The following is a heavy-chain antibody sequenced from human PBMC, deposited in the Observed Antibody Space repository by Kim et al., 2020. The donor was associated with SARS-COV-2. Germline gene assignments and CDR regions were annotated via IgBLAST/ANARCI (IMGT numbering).Heavy chain of an antibody. V-gene: IGHV3-74*01. CDR3: VREAGDHDV. J-gene: IGHJ6*02. CDR2: IKRDGSEK. Sequence: GGSLRLSCSASGFSLSGHWMHWVRQAPGKGPEWVSCIKRDGSEKYYGDAVKGRFTTSRDNGKNMLFLQMNSLRVEDTALYYCVREAGDHDVWGQGTLVTVSS. D-gene: IGHD1-26*01. CDR1: GFSLSGHW.